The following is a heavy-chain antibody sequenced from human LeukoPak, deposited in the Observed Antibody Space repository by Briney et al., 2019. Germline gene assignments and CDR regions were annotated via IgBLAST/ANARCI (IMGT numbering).Heavy chain of an antibody. V-gene: IGHV3-30*18. CDR2: ISNDGSKK. CDR3: AKGTYCGGDCYPYYYYYGMDV. Sequence: GGSLRLSCAASGFTFSSYGMHWVRQAPGKGLDWVAVISNDGSKKYYADSVKGRFTISRDNSKNTLSLQVSSLRTEDTAVYYCAKGTYCGGDCYPYYYYYGMDVWGQGTTVTVSS. J-gene: IGHJ6*02. D-gene: IGHD2-21*02. CDR1: GFTFSSYG.